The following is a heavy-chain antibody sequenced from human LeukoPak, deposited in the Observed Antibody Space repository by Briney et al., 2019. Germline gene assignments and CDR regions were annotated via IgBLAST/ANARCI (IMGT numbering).Heavy chain of an antibody. D-gene: IGHD3-3*01. Sequence: ASVKVSCKASGGTFSSYAISWVRQAPGQGLEWMGWISAYNGNTNYAQKLQGRVTMTTDTSTSTAYMELRSLRSDDTAVYYCATARITIFGVVIDYWGQGTLVTVSS. V-gene: IGHV1-18*01. CDR2: ISAYNGNT. CDR1: GGTFSSYA. CDR3: ATARITIFGVVIDY. J-gene: IGHJ4*02.